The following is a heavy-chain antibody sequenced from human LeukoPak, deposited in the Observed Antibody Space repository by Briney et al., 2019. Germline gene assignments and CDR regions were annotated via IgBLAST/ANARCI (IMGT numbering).Heavy chain of an antibody. CDR2: IYYSDIT. V-gene: IGHV4-39*01. D-gene: IGHD3-22*01. Sequence: PSETLSLTCTVSGASISSSSYYWGWIRQPPGKGLEWIGSIYYSDITPYNPSLKGRVTISLDASKNQFSLKLSSVTAADTAVYYCASSYYYDSSGYRFQHWGQGTLVTVSS. CDR1: GASISSSSYY. CDR3: ASSYYYDSSGYRFQH. J-gene: IGHJ1*01.